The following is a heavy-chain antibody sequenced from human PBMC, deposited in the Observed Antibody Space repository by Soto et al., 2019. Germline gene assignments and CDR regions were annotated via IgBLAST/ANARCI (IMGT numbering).Heavy chain of an antibody. CDR1: GGSISSSNYF. J-gene: IGHJ4*02. D-gene: IGHD3-22*01. CDR2: CHNSGVT. Sequence: PSETLSLTCTVTGGSISSSNYFWGWIRQSPVKGLEWIGSCHNSGVTYYNPSLKSRATVDMSENQISLKLSSVTAADTALYYCATTSSGYPYWRRGTLVTVSS. V-gene: IGHV4-39*01. CDR3: ATTSSGYPY.